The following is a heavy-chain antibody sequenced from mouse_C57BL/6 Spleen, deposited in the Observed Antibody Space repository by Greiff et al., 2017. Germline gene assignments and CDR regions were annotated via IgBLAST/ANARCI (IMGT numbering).Heavy chain of an antibody. Sequence: EVQLQQSGPELVKPGASVKISCKASGYTFTDYYMNWVKQSHGKSLEWIGDINPNNGGTSYNQKFKGKATLTVDKSSSTAYMELRSLTSEDSAVYYCARHGYDPDYWGQGTTLTVSS. D-gene: IGHD2-2*01. J-gene: IGHJ2*01. CDR1: GYTFTDYY. CDR3: ARHGYDPDY. V-gene: IGHV1-26*01. CDR2: INPNNGGT.